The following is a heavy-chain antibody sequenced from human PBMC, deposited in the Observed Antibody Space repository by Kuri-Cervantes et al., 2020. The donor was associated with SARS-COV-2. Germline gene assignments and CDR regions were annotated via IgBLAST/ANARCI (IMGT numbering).Heavy chain of an antibody. V-gene: IGHV4-59*01. CDR1: GGSISSYY. CDR3: ARSFTVRGAYFDY. Sequence: GSLRLSCTVSGGSISSYYWSWIRQPPGKGLEWIGYIYYSGSTNYNPSLKSRVTISVDTSKNQFSLKLSSVTAADTAVYYCARSFTVRGAYFDYWGQGTPVTVSS. CDR2: IYYSGST. J-gene: IGHJ4*02. D-gene: IGHD3-10*01.